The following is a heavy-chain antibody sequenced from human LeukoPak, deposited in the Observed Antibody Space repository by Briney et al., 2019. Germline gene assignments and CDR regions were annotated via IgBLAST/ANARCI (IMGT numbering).Heavy chain of an antibody. J-gene: IGHJ4*02. CDR1: GYTFTGDY. V-gene: IGHV1-2*02. D-gene: IGHD6-13*01. CDR3: ARAKSIAAAHFDY. Sequence: ASVKVSCKASGYTFTGDYMHWVRQAPGQGLEWMGWINPNSGGTNYAQKFQGRVTMTRDTSISTAYMELSRLRSDDTAVYYCARAKSIAAAHFDYWGQGTLVTVSS. CDR2: INPNSGGT.